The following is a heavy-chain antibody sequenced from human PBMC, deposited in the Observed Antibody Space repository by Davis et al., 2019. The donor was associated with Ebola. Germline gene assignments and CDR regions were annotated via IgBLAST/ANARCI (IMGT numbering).Heavy chain of an antibody. Sequence: GESLKISCAASGFTFSSYWMSWVRQAPGKGLEWVSYISSSSSYTNYADSVKGRFTISRDNAKNSLYLQMNSLRAEDTAVYYCARGSQDTTIFLDFIYWGQGTLVIVSS. CDR2: ISSSSSYT. J-gene: IGHJ4*02. D-gene: IGHD5-18*01. CDR1: GFTFSSYW. CDR3: ARGSQDTTIFLDFIY. V-gene: IGHV3-21*05.